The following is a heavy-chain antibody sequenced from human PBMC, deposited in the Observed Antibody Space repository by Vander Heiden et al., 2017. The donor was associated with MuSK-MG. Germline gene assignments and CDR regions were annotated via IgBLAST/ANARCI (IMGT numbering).Heavy chain of an antibody. V-gene: IGHV4-39*07. Sequence: QLQLQESGPGLVKPSETLSLTCTVSGGSISSRSYYWGWIRQPPGKGLEWIGSIYYSGSTYYNPSLKSRVTISVDTSKNQFSLKLSSVTAADTAVYYCATPQPSLYSSGWYYFDYWGQGTLVTVSS. CDR2: IYYSGST. D-gene: IGHD6-19*01. J-gene: IGHJ4*02. CDR1: GGSISSRSYY. CDR3: ATPQPSLYSSGWYYFDY.